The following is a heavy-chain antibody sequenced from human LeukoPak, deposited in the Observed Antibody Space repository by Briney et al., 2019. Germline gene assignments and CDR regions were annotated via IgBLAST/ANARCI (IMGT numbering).Heavy chain of an antibody. CDR1: GFTFSSYA. Sequence: GGSLRLSCAASGFTFSSYAMSWVRQAPGKGLEWVSAISGSGGSAYYADSVKGRFTISRDNSKNTLYLQMNSLRAEDTAVYYCAKQWFGELLSYFDYWGQGTLVTVSS. J-gene: IGHJ4*02. CDR2: ISGSGGSA. CDR3: AKQWFGELLSYFDY. V-gene: IGHV3-23*01. D-gene: IGHD3-10*01.